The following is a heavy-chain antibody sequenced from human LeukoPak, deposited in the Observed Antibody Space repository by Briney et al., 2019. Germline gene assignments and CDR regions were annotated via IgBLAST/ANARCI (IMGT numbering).Heavy chain of an antibody. CDR3: ARDSVQLDHATDY. J-gene: IGHJ4*02. CDR1: GDSDSSRSAA. D-gene: IGHD1-1*01. Sequence: SQTLSLTCATSGDSDSSRSAACNWIRQSPSRGLELLGRTYHRSKWYNDFAVSVKSRITINPDTSKNQFSLQLSSVTPEDTALYYCARDSVQLDHATDYWGQGTRVTVSS. CDR2: TYHRSKWYN. V-gene: IGHV6-1*01.